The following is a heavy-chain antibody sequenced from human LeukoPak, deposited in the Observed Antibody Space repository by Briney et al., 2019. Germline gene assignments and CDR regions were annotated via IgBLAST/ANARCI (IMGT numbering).Heavy chain of an antibody. CDR1: GGSISSSSYY. D-gene: IGHD6-13*01. J-gene: IGHJ4*02. CDR3: ARQPYSSSWPRFDY. V-gene: IGHV4-39*01. CDR2: IYYSGST. Sequence: SETLSLTCTVSGGSISSSSYYWGWIRQPPGKGLEWIGSIYYSGSTYYNPSLKSRVTISVDTSKNQFSLKLSSVTAADTAVYYCARQPYSSSWPRFDYWGQGTLVTVSS.